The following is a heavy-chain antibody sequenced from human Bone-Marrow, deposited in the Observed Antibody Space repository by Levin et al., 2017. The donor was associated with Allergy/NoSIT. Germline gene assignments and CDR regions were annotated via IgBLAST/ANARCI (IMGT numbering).Heavy chain of an antibody. Sequence: SETLSLTCTVSDYSITNDNWWGWVRQPPGKGLAWIGYIHYSGSTYYNPSLKSRVTMSVDTSNNQFSLKLTPVTAVDTAVYFFARNHFDSDWDFDLWGRGTLVTVSS. CDR1: DYSITNDNW. CDR3: ARNHFDSDWDFDL. J-gene: IGHJ2*01. V-gene: IGHV4-28*01. CDR2: IHYSGST.